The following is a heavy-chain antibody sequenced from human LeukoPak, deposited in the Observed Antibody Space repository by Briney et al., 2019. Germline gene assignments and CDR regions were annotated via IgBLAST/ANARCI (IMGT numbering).Heavy chain of an antibody. V-gene: IGHV4-34*01. D-gene: IGHD3-16*01. CDR3: ARETSQKGAHYMDV. CDR2: INHSGST. Sequence: PSETLSLTCDVYGGSFSGYYWSWIRQPPEKGLEWIGEINHSGSTNYNPSLKSRVTISVDTSKNQFSLKLRSVTAADTAVYYCARETSQKGAHYMDVWGKGTTVTISS. J-gene: IGHJ6*03. CDR1: GGSFSGYY.